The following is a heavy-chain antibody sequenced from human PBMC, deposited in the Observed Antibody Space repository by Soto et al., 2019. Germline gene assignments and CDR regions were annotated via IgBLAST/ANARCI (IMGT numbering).Heavy chain of an antibody. CDR3: AREHSSSWRFDY. J-gene: IGHJ4*02. Sequence: QVQLVQSGAEVKKPGASVKVSCKASGYTFTSYDINWLRQATGQGLAWMGWMNPNSGNTGYAQKIQGRVTMTRNTSISTAYMELSSLRSEDTAEYYCAREHSSSWRFDYWGQGTLVSVSS. D-gene: IGHD6-13*01. CDR2: MNPNSGNT. V-gene: IGHV1-8*01. CDR1: GYTFTSYD.